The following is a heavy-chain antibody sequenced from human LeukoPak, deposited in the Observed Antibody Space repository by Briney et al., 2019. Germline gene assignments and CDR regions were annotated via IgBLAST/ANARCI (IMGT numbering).Heavy chain of an antibody. J-gene: IGHJ5*02. D-gene: IGHD6-25*01. CDR2: INHSGST. V-gene: IGHV4-34*01. Sequence: SETLSLTCAVYGGSFSGYYWSWIRQPPGKGLEWIGEINHSGSTNYNPSLKSRVTISVDTSKNQFSLKLSSVTAADTAVYYCARVIDNSSGTLFDPWGQGTLVTVSS. CDR1: GGSFSGYY. CDR3: ARVIDNSSGTLFDP.